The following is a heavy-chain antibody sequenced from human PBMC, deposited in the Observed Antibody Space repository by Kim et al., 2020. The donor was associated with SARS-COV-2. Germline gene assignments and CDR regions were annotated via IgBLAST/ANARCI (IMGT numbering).Heavy chain of an antibody. V-gene: IGHV1-46*01. J-gene: IGHJ5*02. Sequence: ASVKVSCKASGYTFTSYYMHWVRQAPGQGLEWMGIINPSGGSTSYAQKFQGRVTMTRDTSTSTVYMELSSLRSEDTAVYYCARESYQLLGARWFDPWGQGTLVTVSS. CDR2: INPSGGST. CDR1: GYTFTSYY. CDR3: ARESYQLLGARWFDP. D-gene: IGHD2-2*01.